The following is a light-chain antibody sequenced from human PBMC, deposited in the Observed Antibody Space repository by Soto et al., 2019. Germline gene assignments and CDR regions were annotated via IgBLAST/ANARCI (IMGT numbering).Light chain of an antibody. CDR3: SSDTSTSTPYV. J-gene: IGLJ1*01. CDR2: EVN. V-gene: IGLV2-14*01. Sequence: QSALTQPASVSGSPGQSITISCTGTSSDVGAYNYVSWYQHHPGKAPKLLIFEVNNRPSGVSNRFSGSKSGNTASLTISGLQVEDEADYYCSSDTSTSTPYVFGTGTKLTVL. CDR1: SSDVGAYNY.